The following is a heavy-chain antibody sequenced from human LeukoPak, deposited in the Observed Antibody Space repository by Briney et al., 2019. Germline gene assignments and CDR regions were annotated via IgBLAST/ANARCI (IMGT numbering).Heavy chain of an antibody. CDR1: GGSISSSSYY. D-gene: IGHD3-22*01. CDR3: ARQGRISMIVVLIEDAFDI. V-gene: IGHV4-39*01. CDR2: IFYSGST. J-gene: IGHJ3*02. Sequence: SETLSLTCTVSGGSISSSSYYWGWIRQPPGKGLEWIGTIFYSGSTYYNPSLKSRVTVSVDTSKNQFSLKLSSVTAADTAVYYCARQGRISMIVVLIEDAFDIWGQGTMVTVSS.